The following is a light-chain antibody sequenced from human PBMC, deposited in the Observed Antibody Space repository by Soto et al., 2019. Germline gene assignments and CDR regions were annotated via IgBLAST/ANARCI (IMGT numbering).Light chain of an antibody. J-gene: IGKJ5*01. Sequence: EIVLTQPPGTLSLSPGETATLSCRASQSVSSGHLAWYQQKPGQAPRLLISGASSRATGIPDRFSGSGSGTDFTLTISRLEPEDFALYFCQQYGGSPITFGQGTRLEIK. CDR2: GAS. CDR1: QSVSSGH. V-gene: IGKV3-20*01. CDR3: QQYGGSPIT.